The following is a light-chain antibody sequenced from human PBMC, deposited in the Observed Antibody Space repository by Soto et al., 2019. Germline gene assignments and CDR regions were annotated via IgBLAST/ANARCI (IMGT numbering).Light chain of an antibody. CDR1: QSVSGSY. J-gene: IGKJ5*01. CDR3: QQYNNWPS. Sequence: EIVLTQSPGTLSLSPGERATLSCRASQSVSGSYLAWYQQKPGQAPRLLIYDISNRATGVPARFSGSGSETEFTLTIRSLQSEDFAVYFCQQYNNWPSFGQGTRLENK. V-gene: IGKV3-15*01. CDR2: DIS.